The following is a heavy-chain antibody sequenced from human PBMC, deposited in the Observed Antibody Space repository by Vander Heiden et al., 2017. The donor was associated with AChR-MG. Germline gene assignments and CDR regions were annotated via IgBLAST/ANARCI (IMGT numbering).Heavy chain of an antibody. CDR2: ISGSGGTT. V-gene: IGHV3-23*01. CDR1: GFTFSNYA. Sequence: EVQLLESGGGLVQPGGSLRLSCAASGFTFSNYARSWVRQAPGKGLEWVSAISGSGGTTYYADSVKGRFTISRDNSKNTLYLQMNSLRAEDTAVYYCAKDRVLYSGSYFDFDFWGQGTLVTVSS. CDR3: AKDRVLYSGSYFDFDF. D-gene: IGHD1-26*01. J-gene: IGHJ4*02.